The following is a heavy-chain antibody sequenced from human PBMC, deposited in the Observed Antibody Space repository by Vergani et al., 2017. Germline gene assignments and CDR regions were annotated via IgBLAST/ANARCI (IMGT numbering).Heavy chain of an antibody. J-gene: IGHJ1*01. Sequence: EVQLVQSGAEVKKPGESLKISCKGSGYSFTSYWIGWVRQMPGKGREWMGIIYPGDSDTRYSPSFQGQVTISADKSVSTTYLQWSSLKASDNAMYYCERLLGGGYCSGGSCYVQHWGQGTLVTVSS. CDR1: GYSFTSYW. V-gene: IGHV5-51*03. D-gene: IGHD2-15*01. CDR3: ERLLGGGYCSGGSCYVQH. CDR2: IYPGDSDT.